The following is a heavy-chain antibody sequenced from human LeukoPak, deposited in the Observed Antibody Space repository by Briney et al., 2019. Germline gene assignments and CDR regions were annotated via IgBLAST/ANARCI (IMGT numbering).Heavy chain of an antibody. J-gene: IGHJ4*02. CDR3: TTGGYGGQFDY. D-gene: IGHD5-12*01. Sequence: GGSLRLSCAASGFAFSNAWMSWVRQAPGKGLEWVGRIKSKTDGGTTDYAAPVKGRFTISRDDSKNTLYLQMNSLKTEDTAVYSCTTGGYGGQFDYWGQGTLVTVSS. CDR1: GFAFSNAW. V-gene: IGHV3-15*01. CDR2: IKSKTDGGTT.